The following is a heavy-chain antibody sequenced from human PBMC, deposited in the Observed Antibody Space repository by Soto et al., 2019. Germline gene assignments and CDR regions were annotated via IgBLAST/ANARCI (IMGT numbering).Heavy chain of an antibody. V-gene: IGHV3-33*01. CDR1: GFTFSSYG. CDR3: ARGSGRPHPLDY. J-gene: IGHJ4*02. CDR2: IWYDGSNK. Sequence: PGGSLRLSCAASGFTFSSYGMHWVRQAPGKGLEWVAVIWYDGSNKYYADSVKGRFTISRDNSKNTLYLQMNSLRAEDTAVYYCARGSGRPHPLDYWGQGTLVTVSS. D-gene: IGHD2-15*01.